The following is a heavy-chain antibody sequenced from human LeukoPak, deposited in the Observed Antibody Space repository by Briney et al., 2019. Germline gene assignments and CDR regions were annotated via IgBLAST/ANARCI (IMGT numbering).Heavy chain of an antibody. CDR1: GFTFSRYA. V-gene: IGHV3-23*01. CDR3: TRGGRWIQLWLLDDYYYYMDV. CDR2: IDGSGGAI. J-gene: IGHJ6*03. Sequence: GGSLRLSCGASGFTFSRYAMSWVRQAPGKGLQWVSQIDGSGGAIYYADSVRGRFTISRDNSKNTLFLEMNSLRAEDTAVYYCTRGGRWIQLWLLDDYYYYMDVWGKGTTVTVSS. D-gene: IGHD5-18*01.